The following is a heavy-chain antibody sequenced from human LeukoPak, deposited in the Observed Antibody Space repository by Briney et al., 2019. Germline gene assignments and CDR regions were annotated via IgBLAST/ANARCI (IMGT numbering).Heavy chain of an antibody. Sequence: KASETLSFTCTVSGYSISSGYYWGWIRQPPGKGLEWIGSIYHSGSTYYNPSLKSRVTISADTSKNQFSLKLSSVTAADTAVYYCVGLVIDSRMFRNDAFDIWGQGAKVTVSS. CDR2: IYHSGST. CDR1: GYSISSGYY. J-gene: IGHJ3*02. D-gene: IGHD3-22*01. CDR3: VGLVIDSRMFRNDAFDI. V-gene: IGHV4-38-2*02.